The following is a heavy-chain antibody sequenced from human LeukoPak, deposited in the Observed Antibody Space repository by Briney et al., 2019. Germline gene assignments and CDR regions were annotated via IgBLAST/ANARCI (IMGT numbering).Heavy chain of an antibody. J-gene: IGHJ6*02. V-gene: IGHV3-7*03. CDR2: INHNGNVN. Sequence: GGSLRLSCAASGFTFSSYWMNWARQAPGKGLEWVASINHNGNVNYYVDSVKGRFPISRHNAQNSLYLQMSNLRAEDTAVYFCARRGGLDVWGQGATVTVSS. CDR1: GFTFSSYW. CDR3: ARRGGLDV.